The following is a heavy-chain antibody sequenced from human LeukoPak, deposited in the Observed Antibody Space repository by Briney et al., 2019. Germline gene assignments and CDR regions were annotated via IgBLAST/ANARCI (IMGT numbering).Heavy chain of an antibody. CDR3: ATATPIVPAAMWGY. CDR1: GYTLTELS. Sequence: ASVKVSCKVSGYTLTELSMHWVRQAPGKGLEWMGGFDPEDGETIYAQKFQGRVTMTEDTSTDTAYMGLSSLRSEDTAVYYCATATPIVPAAMWGYWGQGSLVTVSS. V-gene: IGHV1-24*01. J-gene: IGHJ4*02. D-gene: IGHD2-2*01. CDR2: FDPEDGET.